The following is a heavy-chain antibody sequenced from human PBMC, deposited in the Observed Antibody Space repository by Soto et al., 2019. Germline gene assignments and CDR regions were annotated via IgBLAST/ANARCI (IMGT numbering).Heavy chain of an antibody. D-gene: IGHD6-6*01. CDR3: ARGEYSSSIYYYYGMDV. Sequence: GESLKISCKGSGYSFTSYWISWVRQMPGKGLEWMGRIDPSDSYTNYSPSFQGHVTISADKSISTAYLQWSSLKAPDTAMYYCARGEYSSSIYYYYGMDVWGQGTTVTVS. CDR1: GYSFTSYW. J-gene: IGHJ6*02. CDR2: IDPSDSYT. V-gene: IGHV5-10-1*01.